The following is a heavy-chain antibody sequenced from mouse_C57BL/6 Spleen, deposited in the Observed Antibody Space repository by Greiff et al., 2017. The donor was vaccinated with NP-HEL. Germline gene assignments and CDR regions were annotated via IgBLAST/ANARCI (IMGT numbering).Heavy chain of an antibody. V-gene: IGHV1-81*01. CDR3: ARGTTVVPYYFDY. D-gene: IGHD1-1*01. CDR2: IYPRSGNT. CDR1: GYTFTSYG. Sequence: QVQLKESGAELARPGASVKLSCKASGYTFTSYGIRWVKQRTGQGLEWIGEIYPRSGNTYYNEKFKGKATLTADKSSSTAYMELRSLTSEDSAVYFCARGTTVVPYYFDYWGQGTTLTVSS. J-gene: IGHJ2*01.